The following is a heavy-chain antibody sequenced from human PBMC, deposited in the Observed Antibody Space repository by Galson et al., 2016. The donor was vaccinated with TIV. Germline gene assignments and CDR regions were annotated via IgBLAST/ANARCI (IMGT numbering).Heavy chain of an antibody. V-gene: IGHV3-9*01. CDR2: IGWNGGTV. J-gene: IGHJ3*01. Sequence: SLRLSCAASGFTFDEYAMHWVRQAPGKGPEWVAGIGWNGGTVGYADSVKGRFTISRDNAKKSLYLQMNSLRREDTALYYCVKTNIYLRTVVADGAFDVWGQGTRVTVSS. D-gene: IGHD2-15*01. CDR1: GFTFDEYA. CDR3: VKTNIYLRTVVADGAFDV.